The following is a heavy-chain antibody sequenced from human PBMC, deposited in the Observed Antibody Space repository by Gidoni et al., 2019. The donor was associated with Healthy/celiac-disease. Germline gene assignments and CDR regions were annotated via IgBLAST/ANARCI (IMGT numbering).Heavy chain of an antibody. CDR2: INTNTGNP. CDR1: GYTFTSYA. V-gene: IGHV7-4-1*02. J-gene: IGHJ5*02. D-gene: IGHD3-10*01. Sequence: QVQLVQSGSELKKPGASVKVSCTASGYTFTSYAMNWVRQAPGQGLEWMGWINTNTGNPTYAQGLTGRFVFSLDTAVSTAYLQISSLKAEDTAVYYCARGRSPITMVRGVGRNWFDPWGQGTLVTVSS. CDR3: ARGRSPITMVRGVGRNWFDP.